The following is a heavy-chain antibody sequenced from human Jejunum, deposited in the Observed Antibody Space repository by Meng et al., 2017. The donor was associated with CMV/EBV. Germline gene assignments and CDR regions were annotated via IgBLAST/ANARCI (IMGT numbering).Heavy chain of an antibody. D-gene: IGHD3-10*01. CDR1: SIRTYW. CDR2: IHHSGTT. CDR3: ARDSYHYGSSTYNWFDP. V-gene: IGHV4-59*01. Sequence: SIRTYWWSWIRQSPGKGLEWIGYIHHSGTTNHNPSLRSRVIMSVDTSNNQFSLKLTSVTAADTAVYYCARDSYHYGSSTYNWFDPWGQGILVTSPQ. J-gene: IGHJ5*02.